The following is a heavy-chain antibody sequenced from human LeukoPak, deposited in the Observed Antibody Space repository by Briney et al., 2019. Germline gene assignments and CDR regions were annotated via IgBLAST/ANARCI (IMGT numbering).Heavy chain of an antibody. CDR3: ARASLYSGYDSNWFDP. V-gene: IGHV1-2*02. D-gene: IGHD5-12*01. CDR1: GYTFTDYY. J-gene: IGHJ5*02. Sequence: ASVKVSCKASGYTFTDYYMHWVRQAPGQGLEWMGWINAKSGDTKYAQKFQARVTMTRDTSITTTYMEVSRLSSDDTAVYYCARASLYSGYDSNWFDPWGQGTLVTVSS. CDR2: INAKSGDT.